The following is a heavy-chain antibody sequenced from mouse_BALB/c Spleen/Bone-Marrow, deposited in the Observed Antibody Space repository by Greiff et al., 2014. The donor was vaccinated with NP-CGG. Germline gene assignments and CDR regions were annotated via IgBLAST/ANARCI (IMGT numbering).Heavy chain of an antibody. J-gene: IGHJ4*01. D-gene: IGHD4-1*02. V-gene: IGHV2-9*02. CDR2: IWAGGST. Sequence: VNLVESGPGLVAPSQSLSITCTVSGFSLTNYGIHWVRQPPGKGLEWLGVIWAGGSTNYNSALMSRLSITKDNSKSQVFLKMNSLQTDDTAMYYCASTGAGAMDYWGQGTSVTVPS. CDR3: ASTGAGAMDY. CDR1: GFSLTNYG.